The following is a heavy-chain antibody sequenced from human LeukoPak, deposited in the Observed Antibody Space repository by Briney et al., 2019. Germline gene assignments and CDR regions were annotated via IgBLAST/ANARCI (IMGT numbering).Heavy chain of an antibody. CDR3: ARMETVTTWSYFDY. J-gene: IGHJ4*02. D-gene: IGHD4-17*01. CDR1: GGSFSGYY. V-gene: IGHV4-34*01. Sequence: PSETLSLTCAVYGGSFSGYYWSWIRQPPGKGLEWIGEINHSGSTNYNPSLKSRVTISVDTSKNQFSLKLSSVTAADTAVYYCARMETVTTWSYFDYWGQGTLVTVSS. CDR2: INHSGST.